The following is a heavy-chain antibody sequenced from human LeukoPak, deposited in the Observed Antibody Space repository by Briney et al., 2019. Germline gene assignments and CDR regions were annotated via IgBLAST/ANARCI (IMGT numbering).Heavy chain of an antibody. CDR2: ISGSGGST. J-gene: IGHJ4*02. Sequence: GRSLRLSCAASGFTFSSYGMHWVRQAPGKGLEWVSAISGSGGSTYYADSVKGRFTISRDNSKNTLYLQMNSLRAEDTAVYYCASANWNQDFDYWGQGTLVTVSS. V-gene: IGHV3-23*01. D-gene: IGHD1-1*01. CDR3: ASANWNQDFDY. CDR1: GFTFSSYG.